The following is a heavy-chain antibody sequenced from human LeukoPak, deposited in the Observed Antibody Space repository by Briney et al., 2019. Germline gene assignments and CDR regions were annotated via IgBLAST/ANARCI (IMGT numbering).Heavy chain of an antibody. CDR1: GGSISSGDYY. Sequence: SETLSLTCTVSGGSISSGDYYWSWIRQPPGKGLEWIGYIYYSGSTYYNPSLKSRVTISVDTSKNQFSLDLSSVTAADTAVYYCARRRDETATAAGYYHMDVWGKGTTVTVSS. J-gene: IGHJ6*03. CDR3: ARRRDETATAAGYYHMDV. CDR2: IYYSGST. V-gene: IGHV4-30-4*01. D-gene: IGHD3-22*01.